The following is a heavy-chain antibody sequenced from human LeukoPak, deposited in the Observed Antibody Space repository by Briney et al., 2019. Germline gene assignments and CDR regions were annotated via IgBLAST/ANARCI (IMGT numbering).Heavy chain of an antibody. J-gene: IGHJ5*02. Sequence: SETLSLTFAVYGGSFSGYYRSWIRQPPGKGLEWIGEINHRGSTNYNPSLKSRVTISVDTSKNQFSLKLSSVTAADTAVYYCARGSPHYYYGSGSNRYWFDPWGQGTLVTVSS. CDR3: ARGSPHYYYGSGSNRYWFDP. V-gene: IGHV4-34*01. D-gene: IGHD3-10*01. CDR1: GGSFSGYY. CDR2: INHRGST.